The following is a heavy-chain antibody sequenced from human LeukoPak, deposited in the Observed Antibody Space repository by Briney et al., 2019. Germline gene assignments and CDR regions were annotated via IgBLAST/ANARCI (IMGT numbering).Heavy chain of an antibody. J-gene: IGHJ6*02. V-gene: IGHV3-74*01. CDR3: AREVNTLSIYGMDV. Sequence: GGSLRLSCAASGFIFSSYWMHWVRQAPGKGLVWVSRINSDGTDTTYADSVKGRFTISRDNAKNMLYLQMNSLRAEDTAVYYCAREVNTLSIYGMDVWGQGTTVTVSS. CDR1: GFIFSSYW. CDR2: INSDGTDT. D-gene: IGHD3-16*01.